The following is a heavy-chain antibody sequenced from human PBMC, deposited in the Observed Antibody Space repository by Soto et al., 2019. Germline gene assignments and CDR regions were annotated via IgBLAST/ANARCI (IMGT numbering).Heavy chain of an antibody. D-gene: IGHD2-2*01. CDR3: ARGRSSPQGYCSSTSCRYYFDY. CDR2: INHSGST. Sequence: PSETLSLTCAVYGGSFSGYYWSWIRQPPGKGLEWIGEINHSGSTNYNPSLKSRVTISVDTSKNQFSLKLSSVTAADTAVYYCARGRSSPQGYCSSTSCRYYFDYWGQGTLVTVSS. V-gene: IGHV4-34*01. CDR1: GGSFSGYY. J-gene: IGHJ4*02.